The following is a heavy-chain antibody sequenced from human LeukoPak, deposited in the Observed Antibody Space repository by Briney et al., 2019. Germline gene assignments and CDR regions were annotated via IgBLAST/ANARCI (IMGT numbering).Heavy chain of an antibody. CDR1: GGSISSYY. Sequence: KPSETLSLTCTVSGGSISSYYWSWIRQPPGKGLGWIGYIYYSGSTNYNPSLKSRVTISVDTSKNQFSLRLSSVTAADTAVYYCARDTYYYDSSGYPVGYFDYWGQGTLVTVSS. V-gene: IGHV4-59*01. CDR2: IYYSGST. CDR3: ARDTYYYDSSGYPVGYFDY. D-gene: IGHD3-22*01. J-gene: IGHJ4*02.